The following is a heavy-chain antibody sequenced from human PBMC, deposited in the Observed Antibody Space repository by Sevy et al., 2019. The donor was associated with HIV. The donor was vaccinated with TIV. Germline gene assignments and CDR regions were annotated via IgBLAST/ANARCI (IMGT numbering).Heavy chain of an antibody. CDR3: ARVRGSGWYDTAYYYYGMDV. CDR1: GGSISSSSYY. Sequence: SETLSLTCTVSGGSISSSSYYWGWIRQPPGKGLEWIGSIYYSGSTYYNPSLKSRVTISVDTSKNQFSLKLSSVTAADTAVYYCARVRGSGWYDTAYYYYGMDVWGQGTTVTVSS. D-gene: IGHD6-19*01. J-gene: IGHJ6*02. V-gene: IGHV4-39*01. CDR2: IYYSGST.